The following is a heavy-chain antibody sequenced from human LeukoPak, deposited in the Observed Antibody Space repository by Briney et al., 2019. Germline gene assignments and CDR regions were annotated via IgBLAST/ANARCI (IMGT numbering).Heavy chain of an antibody. CDR2: IRSKAYGGTT. CDR1: GFTFGDYA. CDR3: TRTYCSSTSCYRLNWFDP. Sequence: PGRSLRLSCTASGFTFGDYAMSWVRQAPGKGLEWVGFIRSKAYGGTTEYAASVKGRFTISRDVSKSIAYLQMNSLKTEDTAVYYCTRTYCSSTSCYRLNWFDPWGQGTLVTVSS. J-gene: IGHJ5*02. D-gene: IGHD2-2*01. V-gene: IGHV3-49*04.